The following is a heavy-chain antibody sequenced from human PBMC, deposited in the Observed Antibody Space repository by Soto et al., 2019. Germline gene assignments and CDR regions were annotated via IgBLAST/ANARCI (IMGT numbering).Heavy chain of an antibody. CDR3: ARDHIVVVPAALPTYYYYGMDV. CDR2: TYYRSKWYN. D-gene: IGHD2-2*01. Sequence: QTLSLTCAISGDSVSSNSAAWNWIRQSPSRGLEWLGRTYYRSKWYNDYAVSVKSRITINPDTSKNQFSLQLNSVTPEDTAVYYCARDHIVVVPAALPTYYYYGMDVWGQGTTVTVS. J-gene: IGHJ6*02. V-gene: IGHV6-1*01. CDR1: GDSVSSNSAA.